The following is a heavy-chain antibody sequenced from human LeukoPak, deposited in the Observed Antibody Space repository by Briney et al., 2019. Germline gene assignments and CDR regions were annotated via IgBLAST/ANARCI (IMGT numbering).Heavy chain of an antibody. CDR2: INHGGST. CDR1: GGSFSGDF. V-gene: IGHV4-34*01. Sequence: SETLSLTCAVYGGSFSGDFWSWIRQSPGKGLEWIGEINHGGSTTYNPSLQSRVTMSVDTSKNQFSLKLSSVTAADTAVYYCARVDKSGHSLSGLFDYWGQGTLVTVSS. CDR3: ARVDKSGHSLSGLFDY. D-gene: IGHD2-21*01. J-gene: IGHJ4*02.